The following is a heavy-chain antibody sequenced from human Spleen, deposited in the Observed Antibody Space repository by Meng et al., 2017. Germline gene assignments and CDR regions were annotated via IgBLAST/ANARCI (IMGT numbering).Heavy chain of an antibody. V-gene: IGHV4-34*01. CDR1: GGSFSSYY. CDR2: INHSGST. CDR3: ARASRWLQVPAFDI. D-gene: IGHD5-24*01. Sequence: SETLSLTCAVYGGSFSSYYWSWIRQPPGKGREWIGEINHSGSTNYKSALKNRVTLSVDTSKNQFSLKLTSVTAADTAVYYCARASRWLQVPAFDIWGRGTMVTVSS. J-gene: IGHJ3*02.